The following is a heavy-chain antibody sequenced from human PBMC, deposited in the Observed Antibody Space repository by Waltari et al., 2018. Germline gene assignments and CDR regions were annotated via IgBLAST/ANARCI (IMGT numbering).Heavy chain of an antibody. Sequence: QLQLQASGPGLVKPSETRSPPCSGPGGSITQTMLHWAWIRQPPGQGLEWIGTMSYLCATYSSPYLKSRVTISRDTSTNQLSLKLGSVTAADTAMYYCATYIGASVGTAAFDVWGQGTMVTVSS. CDR1: GGSITQTMLH. J-gene: IGHJ3*01. D-gene: IGHD5-12*01. CDR3: ATYIGASVGTAAFDV. CDR2: MSYLCAT. V-gene: IGHV4-39*01.